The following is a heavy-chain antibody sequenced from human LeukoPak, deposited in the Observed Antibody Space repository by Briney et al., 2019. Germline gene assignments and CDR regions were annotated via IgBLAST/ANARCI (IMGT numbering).Heavy chain of an antibody. CDR1: GGTFSSYA. D-gene: IGHD5-24*01. CDR2: IIPIFGTA. V-gene: IGHV1-69*01. CDR3: ARRAGDGYNLVYFDY. Sequence: GASVKVSCKASGGTFSSYAISWVRQAPGQGLEWMGGIIPIFGTANYAQKFQGRVTITADESTCTAYMELSSLRSEDTAVYYCARRAGDGYNLVYFDYWGQGTLVTVSS. J-gene: IGHJ4*02.